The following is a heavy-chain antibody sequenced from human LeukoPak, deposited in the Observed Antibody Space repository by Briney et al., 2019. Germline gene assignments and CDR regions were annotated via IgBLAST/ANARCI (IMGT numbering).Heavy chain of an antibody. V-gene: IGHV1-2*02. J-gene: IGHJ4*02. CDR3: ARVVGPQLLYGYFDY. CDR2: INPNSGGT. D-gene: IGHD2-2*02. CDR1: GYTFTGYY. Sequence: ASVKVSCKASGYTFTGYYMHWVRQAPGQGLEWMGWINPNSGGTNYAQKFQGRVTMTRDTSINTAHMELSRLRSDDTAVYYCARVVGPQLLYGYFDYWGQGTLVTVSS.